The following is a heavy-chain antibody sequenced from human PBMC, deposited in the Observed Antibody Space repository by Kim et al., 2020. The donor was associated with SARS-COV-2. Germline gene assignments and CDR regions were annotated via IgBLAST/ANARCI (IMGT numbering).Heavy chain of an antibody. CDR2: ISCDGSNK. J-gene: IGHJ4*02. V-gene: IGHV3-30-3*01. CDR1: GFTFSSYA. Sequence: GGSLRLSCAASGFTFSSYAMHWVRQAPGKGLEWVAVISCDGSNKYYADSVKGRFTISRDNTKITLYLQMNSLRAEDTAVYYWARDSSGYYWFDYWGQGTLVTVSS. D-gene: IGHD3-22*01. CDR3: ARDSSGYYWFDY.